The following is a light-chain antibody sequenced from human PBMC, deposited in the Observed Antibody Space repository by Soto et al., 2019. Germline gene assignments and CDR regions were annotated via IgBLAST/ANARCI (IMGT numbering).Light chain of an antibody. CDR2: KDT. Sequence: ELTQPPSVSVSPGQTARITCSGDALPKQYAYWYQQKPGQAPVLVIYKDTERPSGIPERFSGSSSGTTVTLTISGVQAEDEADYYCQSADSSGTEVFGGGTKLTVL. J-gene: IGLJ2*01. V-gene: IGLV3-25*03. CDR3: QSADSSGTEV. CDR1: ALPKQY.